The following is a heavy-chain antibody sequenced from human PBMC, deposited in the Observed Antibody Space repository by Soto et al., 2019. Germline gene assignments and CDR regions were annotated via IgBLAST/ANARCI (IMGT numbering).Heavy chain of an antibody. Sequence: TLSLTCTGSGGSIGSSTSYWSWIRQPTGKGREWIGYIYYSGNTYYNTSLKSRVTISVDTSKNQFSLSLRSVTAADTADYSCDNSEYSSLFGNWFDPWGQGALVTVSA. CDR2: IYYSGNT. V-gene: IGHV4-30-4*01. CDR1: GGSIGSSTSY. CDR3: DNSEYSSLFGNWFDP. D-gene: IGHD5-12*01. J-gene: IGHJ5*01.